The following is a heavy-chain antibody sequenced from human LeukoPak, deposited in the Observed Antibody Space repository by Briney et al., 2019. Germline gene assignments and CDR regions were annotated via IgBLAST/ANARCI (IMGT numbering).Heavy chain of an antibody. Sequence: SGGSLRLSCSASGFTFSNCAMHWVRQAPGKGLVWVSHINSDGSWTSYADSVKGRFTISKDNAKNTVYLQMNSLRAEDTAVYYCVSFYETYWGRGTLVTVSS. D-gene: IGHD2/OR15-2a*01. J-gene: IGHJ4*02. CDR1: GFTFSNCA. CDR3: VSFYETY. V-gene: IGHV3-74*01. CDR2: INSDGSWT.